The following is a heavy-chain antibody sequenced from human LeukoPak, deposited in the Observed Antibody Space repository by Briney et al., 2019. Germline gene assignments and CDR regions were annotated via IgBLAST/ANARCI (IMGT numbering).Heavy chain of an antibody. CDR2: IYYSGST. Sequence: SETLSLTCTVSGGSISSYYWSWIRQPPGKGLEWIGYIYYSGSTNYNPSLKSRVTISVETSKNQFSLKMSSVTAADTAVYYCARYLVGPLVGSYYSHYMDVWGKGTTVTISS. V-gene: IGHV4-59*12. J-gene: IGHJ6*03. CDR1: GGSISSYY. D-gene: IGHD2-2*01. CDR3: ARYLVGPLVGSYYSHYMDV.